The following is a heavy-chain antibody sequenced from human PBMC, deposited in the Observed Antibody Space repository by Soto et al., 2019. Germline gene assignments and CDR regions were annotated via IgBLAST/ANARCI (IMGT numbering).Heavy chain of an antibody. CDR1: GFTFSSYS. V-gene: IGHV3-21*01. Sequence: PGGSLRLSCAASGFTFSSYSMNWVRQAPGKGLEWVSSISSSSSYIYYADSVKGRFTISRDNAKNSLYLQMNSLRAEDTAVYYCARDWGYYDFWSGYSGWGQGTLVTVSS. J-gene: IGHJ4*02. CDR3: ARDWGYYDFWSGYSG. CDR2: ISSSSSYI. D-gene: IGHD3-3*01.